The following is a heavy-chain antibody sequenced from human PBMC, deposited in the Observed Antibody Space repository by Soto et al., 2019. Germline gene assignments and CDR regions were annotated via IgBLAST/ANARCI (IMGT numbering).Heavy chain of an antibody. Sequence: EVQLLESGGGLVQPGGSLRLSCAASGFTFTDYALSWVRQAPGKGLEWVATISGIGGSTYLADSVKGRLSISRDNSKNTVSLLMNSMRAEDTAVYFCASGSSSYISSWYYFDYWGRGTLVTVSS. CDR3: ASGSSSYISSWYYFDY. J-gene: IGHJ4*02. CDR2: ISGIGGST. CDR1: GFTFTDYA. D-gene: IGHD6-13*01. V-gene: IGHV3-23*01.